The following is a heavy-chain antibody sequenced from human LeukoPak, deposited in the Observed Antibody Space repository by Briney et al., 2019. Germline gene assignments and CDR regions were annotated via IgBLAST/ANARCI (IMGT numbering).Heavy chain of an antibody. V-gene: IGHV1-69*04. CDR1: GYTFTSYG. D-gene: IGHD6-19*01. J-gene: IGHJ4*02. Sequence: SVKVSCKASGYTFTSYGISWVRQAPGQGLEWMGRIIPILGIANYAQKFQGRVTITADKSTSTAYMELSSLRSEDTAVYYCAGEKQWLVDYWGQGTLVTVSS. CDR3: AGEKQWLVDY. CDR2: IIPILGIA.